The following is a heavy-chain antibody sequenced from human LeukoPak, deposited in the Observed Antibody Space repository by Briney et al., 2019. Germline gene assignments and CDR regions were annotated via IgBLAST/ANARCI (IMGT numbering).Heavy chain of an antibody. D-gene: IGHD1-7*01. V-gene: IGHV1-69*05. CDR3: ARRRSTTTPWFDP. CDR2: IIPIFGTA. CDR1: GGTFSSYA. J-gene: IGHJ5*02. Sequence: SVKVSCKASGGTFSSYAISWVRQAPGQGLEWMGGIIPIFGTATYAQKFQGRVTITTDESTSTAYMELSSLRSEDTAVYYCARRRSTTTPWFDPWGQGTLVTVSS.